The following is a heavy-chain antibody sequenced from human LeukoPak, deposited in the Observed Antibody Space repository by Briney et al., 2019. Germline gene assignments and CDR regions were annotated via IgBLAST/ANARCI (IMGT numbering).Heavy chain of an antibody. J-gene: IGHJ4*02. Sequence: PGGSLRLSCAASGFTFSSYSMNWVRQAPGKGLEWVSYISSSGSTIYYADSVKGRFTISRDNAKNSLYLQMNSLRAEDTAVYYCARDTSSSSVIGDFDYWGQGTLVTVSS. CDR3: ARDTSSSSVIGDFDY. CDR2: ISSSGSTI. D-gene: IGHD6-6*01. CDR1: GFTFSSYS. V-gene: IGHV3-48*04.